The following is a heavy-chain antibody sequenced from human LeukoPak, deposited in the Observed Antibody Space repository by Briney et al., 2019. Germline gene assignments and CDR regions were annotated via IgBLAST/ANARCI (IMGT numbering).Heavy chain of an antibody. CDR1: GGSISSGDYY. Sequence: PSQTLSLTCTVSGGSISSGDYYWSWIRQPPGKGPEWIGYIYYSGSTYYNPSLKSRVTISVDTSKNQFSLKLSSVTAADTAVYYCARGKPDWPGIPSGYSALVWFDPWGQGTLVTVSS. J-gene: IGHJ5*02. CDR2: IYYSGST. CDR3: ARGKPDWPGIPSGYSALVWFDP. V-gene: IGHV4-30-4*01. D-gene: IGHD3-3*01.